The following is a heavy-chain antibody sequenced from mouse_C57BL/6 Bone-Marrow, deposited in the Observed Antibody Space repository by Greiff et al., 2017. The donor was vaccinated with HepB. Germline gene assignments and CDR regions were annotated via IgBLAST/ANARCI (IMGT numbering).Heavy chain of an antibody. V-gene: IGHV1-74*01. CDR1: GYTFTSYW. CDR2: IHPSDSDT. CDR3: AIRDDGLSLRVPVVSDWCKVLTKRSTCSFDY. J-gene: IGHJ2*01. Sequence: QVQLQQPGAELVKPGASVKVSCKASGYTFTSYWMHWVKQRPGQGLEWIGRIHPSDSDTNYNQKFKGKATLTVDKSSSTAYMQLSSLTSEDSAVYYCAIRDDGLSLRVPVVSDWCKVLTKRSTCSFDYWGQGTTLTVSS. D-gene: IGHD6-1*01.